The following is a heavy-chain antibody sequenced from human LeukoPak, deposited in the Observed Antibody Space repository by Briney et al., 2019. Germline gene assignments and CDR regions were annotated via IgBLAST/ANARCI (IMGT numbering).Heavy chain of an antibody. CDR1: GGSISSYY. J-gene: IGHJ4*02. Sequence: SETLSLTCTVSGGSISSYYWSWIRQPPGKGLEWIGYIYYSGSTNYSPSLKSRVTISVDTSKNQFSLKLSSVTAADTAVYYCARELVAAGNFDYWGQGTLVTVSS. D-gene: IGHD6-13*01. CDR2: IYYSGST. CDR3: ARELVAAGNFDY. V-gene: IGHV4-59*01.